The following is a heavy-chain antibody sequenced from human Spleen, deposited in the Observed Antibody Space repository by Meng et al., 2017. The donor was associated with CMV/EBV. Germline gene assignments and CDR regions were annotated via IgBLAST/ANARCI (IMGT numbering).Heavy chain of an antibody. CDR2: INPNSGGT. CDR1: GYTFTGYY. CDR3: VLCIYVWGRIDY. J-gene: IGHJ4*02. Sequence: QVQLVQCGAGVKQPGASVKVPCKASGYTFTGYYMHWVRQAPGQGLEWMGWINPNSGGTNYAQKFQGRVTMTRDTSISTAYMELSRLRSDDTAVYYCVLCIYVWGRIDYWGQGTLVTVSS. D-gene: IGHD3-16*01. V-gene: IGHV1-2*02.